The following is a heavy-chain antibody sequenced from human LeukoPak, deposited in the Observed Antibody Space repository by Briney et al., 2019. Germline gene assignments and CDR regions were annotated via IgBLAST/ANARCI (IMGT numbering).Heavy chain of an antibody. CDR1: GGTFSSYA. J-gene: IGHJ6*02. Sequence: SVKVSCKASGGTFSSYAISWVRQAPGQGLEWMGGIIPIFGTANYAQKFQGRATLTRATSTGTVYMELSSLRSEDTAVYYCASVYKHGMDVWGQGTTVIVSS. D-gene: IGHD5-24*01. CDR3: ASVYKHGMDV. V-gene: IGHV1-69*05. CDR2: IIPIFGTA.